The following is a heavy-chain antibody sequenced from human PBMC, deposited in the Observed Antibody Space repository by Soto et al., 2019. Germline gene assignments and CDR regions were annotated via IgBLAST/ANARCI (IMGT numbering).Heavy chain of an antibody. CDR2: IYYTGST. CDR1: GGSISSSSYY. J-gene: IGHJ5*02. CDR3: ARQGIGWFDP. V-gene: IGHV4-39*01. D-gene: IGHD3-16*01. Sequence: QMQLQESGPGLVKPSETLSLTCTVSGGSISSSSYYWAWIRQPPGKGLEWIGTIYYTGSTDYNPSLKTRVTISVDTSKNQSSLKLRSVTAAETAVYYCARQGIGWFDPWGEGTLVTVSS.